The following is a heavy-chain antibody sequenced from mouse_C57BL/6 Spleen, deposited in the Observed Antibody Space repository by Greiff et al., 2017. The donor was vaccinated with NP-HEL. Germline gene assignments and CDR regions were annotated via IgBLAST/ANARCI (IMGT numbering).Heavy chain of an antibody. CDR3: ETAQARYYYAMDY. CDR2: INPNNGGT. J-gene: IGHJ4*01. D-gene: IGHD3-2*02. CDR1: GYTFTDYY. Sequence: VQLQQSGPELVKPGASVKISCKASGYTFTDYYMNWVKQSHGKSLEWIGDINPNNGGTSYNQKFKGKATLTVDKSSSTAYMELRSLTSEDSAVYYCETAQARYYYAMDYWGQGTSVTVSS. V-gene: IGHV1-26*01.